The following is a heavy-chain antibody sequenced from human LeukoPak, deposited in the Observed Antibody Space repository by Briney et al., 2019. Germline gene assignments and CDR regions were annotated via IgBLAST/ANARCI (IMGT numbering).Heavy chain of an antibody. D-gene: IGHD6-6*01. CDR1: GGTFSSYA. CDR3: ASRGIAARRVWFDP. J-gene: IGHJ5*02. Sequence: ASVKVSCKASGGTFSSYAISWVRQAPGQGLEWMGGIIPIFGTANYAQKFQGRVTITTDESTSTAYMELSSLRSEDTAVYYCASRGIAARRVWFDPWGQGTLVTVSS. CDR2: IIPIFGTA. V-gene: IGHV1-69*05.